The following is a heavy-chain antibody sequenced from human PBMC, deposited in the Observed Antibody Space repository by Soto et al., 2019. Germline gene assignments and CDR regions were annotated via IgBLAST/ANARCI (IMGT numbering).Heavy chain of an antibody. J-gene: IGHJ4*02. CDR3: SRMQYSYGQLDYFDY. CDR2: IYPGDSEI. V-gene: IGHV5-51*01. Sequence: GEFLKISCKGSGYNFGNYWIGWVRQMPGKGLEWMGIIYPGDSEIRYRPSFQGQVTISADKSISTAYLQWSSLKASDTALYFCSRMQYSYGQLDYFDYWGQGTQVTVSS. D-gene: IGHD3-16*01. CDR1: GYNFGNYW.